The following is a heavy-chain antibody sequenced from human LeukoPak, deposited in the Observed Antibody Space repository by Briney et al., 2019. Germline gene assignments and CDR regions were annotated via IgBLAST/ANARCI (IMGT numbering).Heavy chain of an antibody. CDR1: GGSFSGYY. Sequence: SETLSLTCAVYGGSFSGYYWSWIRQPPGKGLEWIGEINHSGSTNYNPFLKSRVTMSVDTSKNQFSLKLSSVTAADTAVYYCAREGIQLWLDYWGQGTLVTVSS. CDR3: AREGIQLWLDY. J-gene: IGHJ4*02. V-gene: IGHV4-34*01. CDR2: INHSGST. D-gene: IGHD5-18*01.